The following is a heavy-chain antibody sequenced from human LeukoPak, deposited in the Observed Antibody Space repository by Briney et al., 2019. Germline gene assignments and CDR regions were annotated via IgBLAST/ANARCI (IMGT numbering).Heavy chain of an antibody. V-gene: IGHV3-33*01. CDR2: IWYDGSNK. J-gene: IGHJ6*04. D-gene: IGHD3-10*01. CDR1: GFTFSSYG. Sequence: GGSRRLSCAASGFTFSSYGMHWVRQAPGKGLEWVAGIWYDGSNKYYADAAKGRFTSSRDNSKNTLYLQMNSLRAEGTAVYYCARASGLTYYYYYGMDVWGKGTTVTVSS. CDR3: ARASGLTYYYYYGMDV.